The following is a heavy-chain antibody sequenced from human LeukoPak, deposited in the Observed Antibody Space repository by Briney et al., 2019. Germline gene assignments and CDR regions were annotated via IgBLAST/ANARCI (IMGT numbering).Heavy chain of an antibody. CDR3: ASPHIVVVPAEDY. D-gene: IGHD2-2*01. V-gene: IGHV3-30-3*01. J-gene: IGHJ4*02. CDR1: GFTFRSYA. CDR2: ISYDGSNE. Sequence: GGSLRLSCAASGFTFRSYAMHWVRQGPGKGLEWVAVISYDGSNEDYTDSVKGRFTISRDNSKNTLYLQMNSLRAEDTAVYYCASPHIVVVPAEDYWGQGTLVTVSS.